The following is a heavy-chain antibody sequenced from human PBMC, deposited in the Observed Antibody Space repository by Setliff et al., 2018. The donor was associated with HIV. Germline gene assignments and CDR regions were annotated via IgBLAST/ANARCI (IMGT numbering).Heavy chain of an antibody. CDR3: ARDFPYSGSWYFDY. J-gene: IGHJ4*02. CDR1: GGSISSSSYY. V-gene: IGHV4-39*07. D-gene: IGHD6-13*01. CDR2: IYYSGST. Sequence: SETLSLTCTVSGGSISSSSYYWGWIRQPPGKGLEWIGSIYYSGSTYYNPSLKSRVTISVDTSKNQFSLKLSSVTAADTAVYYCARDFPYSGSWYFDYWGQGTLVTVSS.